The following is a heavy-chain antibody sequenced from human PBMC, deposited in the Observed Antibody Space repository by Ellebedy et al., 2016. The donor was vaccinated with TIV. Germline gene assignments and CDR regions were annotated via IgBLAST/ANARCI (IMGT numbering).Heavy chain of an antibody. CDR2: VSGGGSRT. CDR1: GFTFNNYA. CDR3: ARGGGEASGSQGY. D-gene: IGHD3-10*01. Sequence: GESLKISXAASGFTFNNYAMNWVRQAPGKGLEWVSGVSGGGSRTFYADSVKGRFTVSRDNSKNTLYLQMNSLRADDTAVYYCARGGGEASGSQGYWGQGTLVTVSS. V-gene: IGHV3-23*01. J-gene: IGHJ4*02.